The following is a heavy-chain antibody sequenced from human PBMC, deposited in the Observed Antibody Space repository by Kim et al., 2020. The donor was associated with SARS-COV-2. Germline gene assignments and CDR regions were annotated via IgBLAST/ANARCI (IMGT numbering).Heavy chain of an antibody. CDR1: GGSVSSGSYY. V-gene: IGHV4-61*01. CDR2: IYYSGST. Sequence: SETLSLTCTVSGGSVSSGSYYWSWIRQPPGKGLEWIGYIYYSGSTNYNPSLKSRVTISVDTSKNQFSLKLSSVTAADTAVYYCARILRVNGGNPPGHFDYWGQGTLVTVSS. CDR3: ARILRVNGGNPPGHFDY. J-gene: IGHJ4*02. D-gene: IGHD2-15*01.